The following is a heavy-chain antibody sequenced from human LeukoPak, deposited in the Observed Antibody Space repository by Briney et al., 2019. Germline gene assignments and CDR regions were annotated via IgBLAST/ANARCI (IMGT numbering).Heavy chain of an antibody. J-gene: IGHJ4*02. CDR2: IYYSGST. Sequence: WVRQAPGKGLEWIGSIYYSGSTYYNPSLKSRVTISVDTSKNQFSLKLSSVTAADTAVYYCARVDLWNYYFDYWGQGTLVTVSS. V-gene: IGHV4-39*07. D-gene: IGHD1-1*01. CDR3: ARVDLWNYYFDY.